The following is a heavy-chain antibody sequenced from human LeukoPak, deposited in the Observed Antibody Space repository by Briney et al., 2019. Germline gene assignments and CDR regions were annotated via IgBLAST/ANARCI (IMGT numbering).Heavy chain of an antibody. CDR2: IYYSGSA. V-gene: IGHV4-59*08. CDR3: ARREYYYGSGSYSYYFDY. Sequence: WETPTLTCTVSGGSISSYYWSWIRQPPGKGLEWIGYIYYSGSANYNPSLKSRVTISVDTSKNQFSLKLSSVTAADTAVYYCARREYYYGSGSYSYYFDYWGQGTRATVSS. D-gene: IGHD3-10*01. CDR1: GGSISSYY. J-gene: IGHJ4*02.